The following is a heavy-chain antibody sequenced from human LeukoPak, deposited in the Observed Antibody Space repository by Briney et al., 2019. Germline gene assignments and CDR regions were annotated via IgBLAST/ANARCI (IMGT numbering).Heavy chain of an antibody. CDR3: ARGYLHYDSNGYYQRAFDI. D-gene: IGHD3-22*01. J-gene: IGHJ3*02. Sequence: PSETLSLTCAVYGGSFSGYYWSWIRQPPGKGLEWIGEINHSGSTNYNPSLKSRVTISVDTSKNQFSLKLSSVTAADTAVYYCARGYLHYDSNGYYQRAFDIWGQGTMVTVSS. CDR2: INHSGST. CDR1: GGSFSGYY. V-gene: IGHV4-34*01.